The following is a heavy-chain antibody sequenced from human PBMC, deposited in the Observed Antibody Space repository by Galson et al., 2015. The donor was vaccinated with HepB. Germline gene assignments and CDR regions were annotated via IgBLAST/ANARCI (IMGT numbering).Heavy chain of an antibody. CDR2: IIPILGIA. D-gene: IGHD1-26*01. Sequence: SVKVSCKASGGTFSSYTISWVRQAPGQGLEWMGRIIPILGIANYAQKFQGRVTMTTDTSTSTAYMELRSLRSDDTAVYYCARGWELLSFDYWGQGTLVTVSS. CDR3: ARGWELLSFDY. V-gene: IGHV1-69*02. J-gene: IGHJ4*02. CDR1: GGTFSSYT.